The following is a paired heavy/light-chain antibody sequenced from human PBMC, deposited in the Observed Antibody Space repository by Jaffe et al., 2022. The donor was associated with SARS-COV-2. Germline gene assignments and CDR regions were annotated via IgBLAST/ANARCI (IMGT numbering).Heavy chain of an antibody. D-gene: IGHD5-12*01. CDR3: AKDVVRSGYRYYYGMDV. J-gene: IGHJ6*02. Sequence: QVQLVESGGGVVQPGRSLRLSCAASGFTFSSYGMHWVRQAPGKGLEWVAVISYDGSNKYYADSVKGRFTISRDNSKNTLYLQMNSLRAEDTAVYYCAKDVVRSGYRYYYGMDVWGQGTTVTVSS. CDR2: ISYDGSNK. CDR1: GFTFSSYG. V-gene: IGHV3-30*18.
Light chain of an antibody. CDR1: QGISSY. CDR3: QQLNSLFT. J-gene: IGKJ3*01. CDR2: AAS. Sequence: DIQLTQSPSFLSASVGDRVTITCRASQGISSYLAWYQQKPGKAPKLLIYAASTLQSGVPSRFSGSGSGTEFTLTISSLQPEDFATYYCQQLNSLFTFGPGTKVDIK. V-gene: IGKV1-9*01.